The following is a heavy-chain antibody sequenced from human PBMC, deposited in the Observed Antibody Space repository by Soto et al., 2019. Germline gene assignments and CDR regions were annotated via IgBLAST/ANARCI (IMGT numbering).Heavy chain of an antibody. CDR3: ASAQYYDILTGYPAGFDY. D-gene: IGHD3-9*01. J-gene: IGHJ4*02. CDR1: CDSVSSGLYY. CDR2: IYYSGST. Sequence: SETLFPTCSVSCDSVSSGLYYWGWVRQPPGKGLEWIGYIYYSGSTNYNPSLENRVTMSLATSKNQFSLGLRSVTAADTAVYYCASAQYYDILTGYPAGFDYWGQGTLVTVSS. V-gene: IGHV4-61*01.